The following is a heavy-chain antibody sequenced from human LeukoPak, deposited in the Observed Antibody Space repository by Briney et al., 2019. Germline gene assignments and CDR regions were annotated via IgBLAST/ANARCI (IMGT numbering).Heavy chain of an antibody. CDR3: ARAREVGAYYNWFDP. Sequence: SETLSLTCAVSGYSISSGYYWGWIRQPPGKGLAWIGSIYHSGSTYYTPSLKSRVTISVDTSKNQFSLKLSSVTAADTAVYYCARAREVGAYYNWFDPWGQGTLVTVSS. J-gene: IGHJ5*02. D-gene: IGHD1-26*01. CDR1: GYSISSGYY. CDR2: IYHSGST. V-gene: IGHV4-38-2*01.